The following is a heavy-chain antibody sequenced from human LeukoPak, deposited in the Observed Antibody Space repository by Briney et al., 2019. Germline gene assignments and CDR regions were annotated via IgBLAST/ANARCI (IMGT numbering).Heavy chain of an antibody. J-gene: IGHJ1*01. D-gene: IGHD3-10*01. CDR2: ISWNSGSI. V-gene: IGHV3-9*01. CDR1: GFTFDNYA. CDR3: AKENLQTYYYGSGSFQH. Sequence: GRSLRLSCAGSGFTFDNYAMHWVRQAPGKGLERVSGISWNSGSIGYADSVKGRFTISRDNAKNSLYLQMNSLRAEDTALYYCAKENLQTYYYGSGSFQHWGQGTLVTVSS.